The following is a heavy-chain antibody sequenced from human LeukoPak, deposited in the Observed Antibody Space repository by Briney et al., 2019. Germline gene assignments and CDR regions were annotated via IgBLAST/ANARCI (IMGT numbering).Heavy chain of an antibody. Sequence: SETLSLTCTVSGGSISGYYWSWIRQPPGKGLEWIGYIYYSGSTNYNPSLKSRVTISVDTSKNQFSLKLSSVTAADTAVYYCARGHDFWSGYIYWGQGTLVTVSS. D-gene: IGHD3-3*01. J-gene: IGHJ4*02. CDR1: GGSISGYY. CDR2: IYYSGST. CDR3: ARGHDFWSGYIY. V-gene: IGHV4-59*01.